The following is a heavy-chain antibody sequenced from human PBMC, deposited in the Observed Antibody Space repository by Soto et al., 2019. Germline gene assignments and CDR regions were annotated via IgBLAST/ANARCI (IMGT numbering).Heavy chain of an antibody. V-gene: IGHV5-10-1*01. D-gene: IGHD6-13*01. Sequence: GESLKISCKGSGYSFTSYWISWVRQMPGKGLEWMGRIDPSDSYTNYSPSFQGHVTISADKSISTAYLQCTSLTASDTAMYYCPRPYDAAGANDLTFDYCGQCTLVTVS. CDR1: GYSFTSYW. CDR3: PRPYDAAGANDLTFDY. CDR2: IDPSDSYT. J-gene: IGHJ4*02.